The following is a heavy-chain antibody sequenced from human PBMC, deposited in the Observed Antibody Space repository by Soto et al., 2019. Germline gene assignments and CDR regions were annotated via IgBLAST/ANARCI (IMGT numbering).Heavy chain of an antibody. Sequence: ASVKVSCKASGGTFSSYTISWVRQAPGQGLEWMGRIIPILGIANYAQKFQGRVTITADKSTSTAYMELSSLRSEDTAVYYCARMHCSGGSCYSAADFQHWGQGTLVTVSS. CDR1: GGTFSSYT. CDR2: IIPILGIA. V-gene: IGHV1-69*02. CDR3: ARMHCSGGSCYSAADFQH. D-gene: IGHD2-15*01. J-gene: IGHJ1*01.